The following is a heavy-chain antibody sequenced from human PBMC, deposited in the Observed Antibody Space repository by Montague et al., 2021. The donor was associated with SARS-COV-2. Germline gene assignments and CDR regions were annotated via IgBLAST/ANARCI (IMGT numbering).Heavy chain of an antibody. CDR2: IYYSGTT. D-gene: IGHD6-19*01. V-gene: IGHV4-39*01. J-gene: IGHJ4*02. CDR1: GGSISSSNYY. Sequence: SETLSLTCTVSGGSISSSNYYCCWIRHPPRKGVELIGSIYYSGTTYYNPSLQSRVTISVDTSKKQFSLKLSSVTAADTAVYYCARETYTSGWFLHFDYWGQGTLVTVSS. CDR3: ARETYTSGWFLHFDY.